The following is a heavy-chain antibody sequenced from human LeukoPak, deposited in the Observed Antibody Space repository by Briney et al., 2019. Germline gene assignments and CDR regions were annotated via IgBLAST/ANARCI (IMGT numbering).Heavy chain of an antibody. CDR1: GFTLSNYA. D-gene: IGHD7-27*01. J-gene: IGHJ5*02. CDR2: IRPDGDDK. CDR3: AKPNTKLGKNWFDP. Sequence: GGSLRLSCAASGFTLSNYAVQWVRQAPGKGLEWVAFIRPDGDDKNYANSVKGRFTISRDNSKNTMYLQMSSLSTEDTAVYYCAKPNTKLGKNWFDPWGQGTLVTVSS. V-gene: IGHV3-30*02.